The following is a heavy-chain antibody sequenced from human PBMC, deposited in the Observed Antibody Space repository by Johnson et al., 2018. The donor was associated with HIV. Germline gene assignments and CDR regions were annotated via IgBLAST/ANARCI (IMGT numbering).Heavy chain of an antibody. D-gene: IGHD3-22*01. CDR2: VNWNGGST. V-gene: IGHV3-20*04. CDR1: GFTFDDYA. Sequence: VQLVESGGVVVQPGGSLRLSCAASGFTFDDYAMHWVRQAPGKGLEWVSNVNWNGGSTGYADSVKGRFTISRDNATNSLYLQMNSLRDEDTALYYCARDMGYNYYDSSGETARYDAFAMGGQGTMVTVAS. J-gene: IGHJ3*02. CDR3: ARDMGYNYYDSSGETARYDAFAM.